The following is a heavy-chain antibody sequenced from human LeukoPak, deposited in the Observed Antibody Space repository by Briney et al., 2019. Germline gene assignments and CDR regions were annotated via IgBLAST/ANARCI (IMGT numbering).Heavy chain of an antibody. D-gene: IGHD1-14*01. Sequence: SETLSLTCDVSGGSISSTYWWTWVRQSAGKGLEWIGEIYHSGFTNYNPSLKSRVTISVDKPKNHFSLKLSSVTAADTAVYYCAREDPDRKIDYWGQGTLVTVSS. CDR2: IYHSGFT. CDR1: GGSISSTYW. CDR3: AREDPDRKIDY. V-gene: IGHV4-4*02. J-gene: IGHJ4*02.